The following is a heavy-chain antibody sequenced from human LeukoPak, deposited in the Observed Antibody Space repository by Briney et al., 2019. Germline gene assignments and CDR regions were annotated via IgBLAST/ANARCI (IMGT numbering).Heavy chain of an antibody. CDR3: AKYGDIAVAGILFDY. CDR2: ISGSGGTT. CDR1: GFTFSIYA. J-gene: IGHJ4*02. V-gene: IGHV3-23*01. Sequence: PGGSLRLSCAASGFTFSIYAMSWVRQAPGKGLKWVSAISGSGGTTYSADSVKGRFTTSRDNSKNTLYLQMNSLRAEDTAVYYCAKYGDIAVAGILFDYWGQGTLVTVSS. D-gene: IGHD6-19*01.